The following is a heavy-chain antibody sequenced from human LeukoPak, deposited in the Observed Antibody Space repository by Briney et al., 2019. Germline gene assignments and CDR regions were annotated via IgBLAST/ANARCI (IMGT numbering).Heavy chain of an antibody. V-gene: IGHV3-21*01. Sequence: GGSLRLSCAASGFTFSSYSMNWVRQAPGKGLEWVSSISSSSSYIYYADSVKGRFTISRDNAKNSLYLQMNSLRAEDTAVHYCARDATTGYSSGWRPFDYWGQGTLVTVSS. J-gene: IGHJ4*02. CDR1: GFTFSSYS. D-gene: IGHD6-19*01. CDR2: ISSSSSYI. CDR3: ARDATTGYSSGWRPFDY.